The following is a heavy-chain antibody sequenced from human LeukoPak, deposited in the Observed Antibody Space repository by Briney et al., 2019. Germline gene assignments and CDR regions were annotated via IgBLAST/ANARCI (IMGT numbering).Heavy chain of an antibody. CDR3: ARSLIVRGKGYQYYYMDV. CDR1: GGSISTYY. D-gene: IGHD3-10*01. Sequence: SGTLSLTCTVSGGSISTYYWSWIRQPPGKGLEWVGYIYYSGTTNYSPSLKSRLTISVDTSKNQFSLKLSSVTAAETAVYYCARSLIVRGKGYQYYYMDVWGKGTTVTVSS. J-gene: IGHJ6*03. V-gene: IGHV4-59*01. CDR2: IYYSGTT.